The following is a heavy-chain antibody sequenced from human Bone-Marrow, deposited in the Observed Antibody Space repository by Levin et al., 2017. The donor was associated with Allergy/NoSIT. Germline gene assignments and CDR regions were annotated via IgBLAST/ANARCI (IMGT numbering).Heavy chain of an antibody. CDR3: ARESVQAYDFWNGSHDATTDYFDY. D-gene: IGHD3-3*01. CDR1: GFSFRSYW. J-gene: IGHJ4*02. Sequence: PGESLKISCVGSGFSFRSYWMSWVRQAPGKGLEWVANIKEDGSEKYYVDSVKGRLTISRDNDKKSLYLHMNSLRAEDTAVYYCARESVQAYDFWNGSHDATTDYFDYWGQGTLVTVSP. CDR2: IKEDGSEK. V-gene: IGHV3-7*03.